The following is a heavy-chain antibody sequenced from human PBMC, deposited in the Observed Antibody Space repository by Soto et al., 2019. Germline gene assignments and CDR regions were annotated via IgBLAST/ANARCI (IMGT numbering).Heavy chain of an antibody. Sequence: EVPLVESGGGLAQSGGSLRLSCAASGFMFNDYAMNWVRQAPGKGLEWVSYMSEGGTTTHYTDSVKGRFTISRDNAKESLYLQMNSLTPEDTATYFSVRDDSVGGLLLWDCWGQGVVVSVSS. CDR2: MSEGGTTT. CDR3: VRDDSVGGLLLWDC. D-gene: IGHD3-16*01. V-gene: IGHV3-48*03. CDR1: GFMFNDYA. J-gene: IGHJ4*02.